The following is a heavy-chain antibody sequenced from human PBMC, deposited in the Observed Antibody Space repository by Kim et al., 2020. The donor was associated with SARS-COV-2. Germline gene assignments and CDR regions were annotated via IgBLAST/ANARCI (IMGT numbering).Heavy chain of an antibody. Sequence: GGSLRLSCAASGFTFDDYGMSWVRQAPGKGLEWVSGINWNGGSTGYADSVKGRFTISRDNAKNSLYLQMNSLRAEDTALYHCATGGYGDYVGYYYYGMDVWGQGTTVTVSS. CDR1: GFTFDDYG. CDR2: INWNGGST. CDR3: ATGGYGDYVGYYYYGMDV. D-gene: IGHD4-17*01. V-gene: IGHV3-20*01. J-gene: IGHJ6*02.